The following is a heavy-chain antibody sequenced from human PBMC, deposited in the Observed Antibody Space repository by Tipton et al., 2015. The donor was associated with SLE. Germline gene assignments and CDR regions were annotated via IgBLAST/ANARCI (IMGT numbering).Heavy chain of an antibody. CDR1: GGTFSSYA. CDR3: ARVPYCSSTSCYSWWFDP. D-gene: IGHD2-2*02. CDR2: IIPIFGTA. Sequence: QLVQSGPEVKKPGSSVKVSCKASGGTFSSYAISWVRQAPGQGLEWMGGIIPIFGTANYAQKFQGRVTITADESTSTAYMELSSLRSEDTAVYYCARVPYCSSTSCYSWWFDPWGQGTLVTVSS. J-gene: IGHJ5*02. V-gene: IGHV1-69*01.